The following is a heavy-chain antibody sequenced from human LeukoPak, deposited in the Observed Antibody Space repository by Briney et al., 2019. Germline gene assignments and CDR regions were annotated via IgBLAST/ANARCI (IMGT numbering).Heavy chain of an antibody. J-gene: IGHJ4*02. CDR2: ISAYNGNT. D-gene: IGHD1-26*01. CDR1: GYTFTNFG. V-gene: IGHV1-18*01. Sequence: HRASVKVSCKASGYTFTNFGISWVRQAPGQGLEWMGWISAYNGNTNYAQRLQGRVTMTTDTSTSTAYMELRSLRSDDTAVYYCARDLRVVGATSRFDYWGQGTLVTVSS. CDR3: ARDLRVVGATSRFDY.